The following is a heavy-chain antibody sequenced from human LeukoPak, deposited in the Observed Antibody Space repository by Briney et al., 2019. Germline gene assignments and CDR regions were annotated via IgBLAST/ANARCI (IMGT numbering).Heavy chain of an antibody. J-gene: IGHJ2*01. V-gene: IGHV4-31*03. CDR3: ARAARQGFTMIVVPFFYFDL. CDR2: INHSGST. D-gene: IGHD3-22*01. CDR1: GGSISSGASD. Sequence: PSETLSLTCTVSGGSISSGASDWGWIRQHPKRGLEWVGYINHSGSTYYNPSLGSRVTMSVDTSKNQFSLKLSSVTAADSAVYYCARAARQGFTMIVVPFFYFDLWGRGTLVTVSS.